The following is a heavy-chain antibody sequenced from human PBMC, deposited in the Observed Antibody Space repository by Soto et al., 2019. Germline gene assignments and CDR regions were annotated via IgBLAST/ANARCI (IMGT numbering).Heavy chain of an antibody. CDR3: ARDPRSITGTTSSEDFQH. D-gene: IGHD1-20*01. Sequence: QAQLMQSGAELKKPGSSVKVSCKASGGTFSGYAINWVRQAPGQGLEWMGGIIPLLGITDYGQKFQGRITIAADESTGTAYRELRGLRSERTAVYYCARDPRSITGTTSSEDFQHWGQGTLVSVSS. V-gene: IGHV1-69*01. CDR2: IIPLLGIT. J-gene: IGHJ1*01. CDR1: GGTFSGYA.